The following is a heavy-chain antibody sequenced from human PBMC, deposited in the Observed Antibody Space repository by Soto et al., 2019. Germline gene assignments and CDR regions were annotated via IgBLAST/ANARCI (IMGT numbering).Heavy chain of an antibody. CDR1: GGSFSGYY. J-gene: IGHJ5*02. CDR2: INHSGST. CDR3: ARAPNWFDP. Sequence: SETLSLTCAVYGGSFSGYYWSWIRQPPGKGLEWIGEINHSGSTNYNPSLKSRVTISVDTSKNQFSLKLSSVTAADTAVYYCARAPNWFDPWGQGTLVTVSS. V-gene: IGHV4-34*01.